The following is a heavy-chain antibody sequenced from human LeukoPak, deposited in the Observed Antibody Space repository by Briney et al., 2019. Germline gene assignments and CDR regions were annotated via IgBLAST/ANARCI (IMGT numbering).Heavy chain of an antibody. CDR1: GYTFTGYY. CDR2: INPNSGGT. D-gene: IGHD3-22*01. V-gene: IGHV1-2*02. Sequence: AASVKVSCKASGYTFTGYYMHWVRQAPGQGLEWMGWINPNSGGTNYAQKFQGRVTMTRDTSISTAYMELSRLRSDDTAVYYCARESNMIVVVIPERYFDYWGQGTLVTVSS. J-gene: IGHJ4*02. CDR3: ARESNMIVVVIPERYFDY.